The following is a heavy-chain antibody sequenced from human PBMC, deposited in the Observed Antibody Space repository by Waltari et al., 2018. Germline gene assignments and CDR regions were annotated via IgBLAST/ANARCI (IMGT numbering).Heavy chain of an antibody. Sequence: QSTLKESGPTLVKPTQTLTLTCVFSGFSLSTSGVGVGWIRQPPGKALEGLAVIFWDDVKRYSPALKSSLTITKDTSKNQVVLTLTSVDPVDTATYYCAHRRGASNTGGAFDIWGQGTTVTVSS. CDR1: GFSLSTSGVG. CDR3: AHRRGASNTGGAFDI. J-gene: IGHJ3*02. D-gene: IGHD2-2*01. CDR2: IFWDDVK. V-gene: IGHV2-5*02.